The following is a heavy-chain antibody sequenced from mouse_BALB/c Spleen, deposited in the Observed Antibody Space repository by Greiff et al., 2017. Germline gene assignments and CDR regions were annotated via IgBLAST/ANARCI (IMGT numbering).Heavy chain of an antibody. CDR2: ISSGGSYT. CDR1: GFTFSSYA. D-gene: IGHD2-4*01. V-gene: IGHV5-9-4*01. CDR3: ARMISYAMDY. Sequence: EVKLMESGGGLVKPGGSLKLSCAASGFTFSSYAMSWVRQSPEKRLEWVAEISSGGSYTYYPDTVTGRFTISRDNAKNTLYLEMSSLRSEDTAMYYCARMISYAMDYWGQGTSVTVSS. J-gene: IGHJ4*01.